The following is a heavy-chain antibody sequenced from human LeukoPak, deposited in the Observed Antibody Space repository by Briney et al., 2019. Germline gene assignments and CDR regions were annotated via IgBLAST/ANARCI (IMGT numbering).Heavy chain of an antibody. CDR3: ANDLQPGPYGCRN. CDR1: GFTFSSYE. Sequence: PGGSLRLSCAASGFTFSSYEMNWVRQAPGKGLEWVSYISSSGSTIYYADSVKGRFTISRDNAKNSLYLQMNSLRAEDTAVYYCANDLQPGPYGCRNWGQGTLVTVSS. J-gene: IGHJ4*02. CDR2: ISSSGSTI. V-gene: IGHV3-48*03. D-gene: IGHD3-10*01.